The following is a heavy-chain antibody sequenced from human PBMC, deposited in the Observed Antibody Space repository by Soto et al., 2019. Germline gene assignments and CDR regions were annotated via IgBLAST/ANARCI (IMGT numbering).Heavy chain of an antibody. V-gene: IGHV1-18*01. CDR3: AREGEMPYYYYGLDV. Sequence: QVQLVQSGAEVRKPGASVKVSCKASGYTFTTYGISWVRQAPGQGLEWMGWISGYDGHTKYAQKFHGRIMLTTDTSTSTVYMDLRSLRSDDTAVYYCAREGEMPYYYYGLDVWGQGTTVSVSS. CDR1: GYTFTTYG. CDR2: ISGYDGHT. D-gene: IGHD3-16*01. J-gene: IGHJ6*02.